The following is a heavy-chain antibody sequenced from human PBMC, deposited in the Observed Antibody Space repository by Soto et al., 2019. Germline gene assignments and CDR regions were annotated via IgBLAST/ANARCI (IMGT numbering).Heavy chain of an antibody. CDR2: ISYDGSNK. CDR3: ARGPYDSSGYYEFFYFDY. V-gene: IGHV3-30-3*01. J-gene: IGHJ4*02. Sequence: PGGSLRLSCAASGFTFSSYAMHWVRQATGKGLEWVAVISYDGSNKYYADSVKGRFTISRDNSKNTLYLQMNSLRAEDTAVYYCARGPYDSSGYYEFFYFDYWGQGTLVTVSS. D-gene: IGHD3-22*01. CDR1: GFTFSSYA.